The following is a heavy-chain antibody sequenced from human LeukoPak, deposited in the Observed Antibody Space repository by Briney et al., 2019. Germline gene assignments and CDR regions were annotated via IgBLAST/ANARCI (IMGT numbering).Heavy chain of an antibody. D-gene: IGHD3-22*01. Sequence: GGSLRLSCASSRFTFSNSIFHWVRQAPGKGLEWVAVISYDGSNKYYADSVKGRFTISRDNSKNTLYLQMNGLRAEDTAVYYCAKGRGYDSSGYYPPFDYWGQGTLVTVSS. CDR1: RFTFSNSI. CDR3: AKGRGYDSSGYYPPFDY. V-gene: IGHV3-30*18. J-gene: IGHJ4*02. CDR2: ISYDGSNK.